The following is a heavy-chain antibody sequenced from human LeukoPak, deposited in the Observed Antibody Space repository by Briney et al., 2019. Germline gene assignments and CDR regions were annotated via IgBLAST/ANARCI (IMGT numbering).Heavy chain of an antibody. V-gene: IGHV3-23*01. J-gene: IGHJ4*02. CDR1: GFTFSRYA. Sequence: GGSLRLSCAASGFTFSRYAMSWVRQAPGKGLEWVSAISGSGGSTYYADSVKGRFTISRDNSKNTLYLQMNSLRAEDTAVYYCANWGYYYDSSGYYDSNYWGQGTLVTVSS. CDR3: ANWGYYYDSSGYYDSNY. D-gene: IGHD3-22*01. CDR2: ISGSGGST.